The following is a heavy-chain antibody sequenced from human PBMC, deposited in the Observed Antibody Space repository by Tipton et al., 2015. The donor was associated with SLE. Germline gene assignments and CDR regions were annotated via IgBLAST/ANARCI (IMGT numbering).Heavy chain of an antibody. Sequence: SLRLSCAASGFTFSNAWMSWVRQAPGKGLEWVGRIKSKTDGGTTDYAAPVKGRFTISRDDSKNTLYLQMNSLKTEDTAVYYCTTGGSHCGGDCHPDYWGQGTLVTVSS. D-gene: IGHD2-21*01. CDR1: GFTFSNAW. CDR3: TTGGSHCGGDCHPDY. V-gene: IGHV3-15*01. J-gene: IGHJ4*02. CDR2: IKSKTDGGTT.